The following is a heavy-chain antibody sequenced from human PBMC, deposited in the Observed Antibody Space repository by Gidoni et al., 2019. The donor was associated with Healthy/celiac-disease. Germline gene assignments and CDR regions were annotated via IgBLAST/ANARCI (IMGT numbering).Heavy chain of an antibody. Sequence: QVQLVESGGGVVQPGRSLRLSCAASGFTFSSYGMHWVRQAPGKGLEWVAVISYDGSNKYYADSVKGRFTISRDNSKNTLYLQMNSLRAEDTAVYYCAKVTSSGYYSEYFQHWGQGTLVTVSS. CDR2: ISYDGSNK. V-gene: IGHV3-30*18. CDR3: AKVTSSGYYSEYFQH. D-gene: IGHD3-22*01. J-gene: IGHJ1*01. CDR1: GFTFSSYG.